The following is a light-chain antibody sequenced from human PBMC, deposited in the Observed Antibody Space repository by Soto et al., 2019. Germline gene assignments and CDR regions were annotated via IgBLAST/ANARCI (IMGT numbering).Light chain of an antibody. J-gene: IGLJ1*01. V-gene: IGLV1-51*01. Sequence: QSVLTQPPSVSAAPGQKVTISCSGSSSNIGNNYVSWYQQLPETAPKLLIYDNNKRPSGIPDRFSGSKSGTSATLGITGLQTGDEADYYCGTWDSSLSAGQVFGTGTKLTVL. CDR3: GTWDSSLSAGQV. CDR2: DNN. CDR1: SSNIGNNY.